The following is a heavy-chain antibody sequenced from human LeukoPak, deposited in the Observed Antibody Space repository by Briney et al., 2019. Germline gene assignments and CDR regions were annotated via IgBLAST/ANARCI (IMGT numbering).Heavy chain of an antibody. D-gene: IGHD2-2*01. J-gene: IGHJ6*02. CDR1: GGSISSGGYY. CDR2: IYYSGST. V-gene: IGHV4-31*03. Sequence: SETLSLTCTVSGGSISSGGYYWSRIRQHPGKGLGWIGYIYYSGSTYYNPSLKSRVTISVDTSKNQFSLKLSSVTAADTAVYYCARDCSSTSCSPGYYYGMDVWGQGTTVTVSS. CDR3: ARDCSSTSCSPGYYYGMDV.